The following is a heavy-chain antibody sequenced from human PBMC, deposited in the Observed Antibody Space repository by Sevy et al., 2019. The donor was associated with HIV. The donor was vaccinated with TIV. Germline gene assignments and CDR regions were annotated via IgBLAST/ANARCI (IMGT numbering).Heavy chain of an antibody. V-gene: IGHV3-23*01. CDR2: ISGSGGST. D-gene: IGHD2-2*01. CDR1: GFTFSSYA. Sequence: GGCLRLSCAASGFTFSSYAMSWVRQAPGKGLEWVSAISGSGGSTYYADSVKGRFTFSRDNSKNRLYLQMNSLRAEDTAVDYCAKDLVGFDYWGQGTLVTVSS. J-gene: IGHJ4*02. CDR3: AKDLVGFDY.